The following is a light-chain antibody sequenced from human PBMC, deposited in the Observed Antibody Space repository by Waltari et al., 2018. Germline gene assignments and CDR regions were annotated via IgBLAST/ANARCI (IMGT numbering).Light chain of an antibody. CDR2: CVS. V-gene: IGKV3-15*01. J-gene: IGKJ2*01. CDR1: QSVSSN. Sequence: EIVMKQSPATLYVSPGERATLSCRASQSVSSNLTWYQQHTGQAPRLLIDCVSTSATGIPARFSGSGSGTEFTLPIRSLQSEDFAVYYCQQYNNWPGGYTFGQGTQLEIK. CDR3: QQYNNWPGGYT.